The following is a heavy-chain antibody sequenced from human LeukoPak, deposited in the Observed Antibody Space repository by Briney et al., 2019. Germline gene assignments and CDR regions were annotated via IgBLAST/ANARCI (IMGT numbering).Heavy chain of an antibody. CDR2: ISGSSSFI. CDR1: GFTFSSYT. CDR3: AREVGTTLDY. J-gene: IGHJ4*02. V-gene: IGHV3-21*01. D-gene: IGHD1-26*01. Sequence: GGSLRLSCAASGFTFSSYTMNWVRQAPGKGLEWVSSISGSSSFIYYADSLKGRFTISRDNAKNSLYLQMNGLRAEDTAVYYCAREVGTTLDYWGQGTLVTVSS.